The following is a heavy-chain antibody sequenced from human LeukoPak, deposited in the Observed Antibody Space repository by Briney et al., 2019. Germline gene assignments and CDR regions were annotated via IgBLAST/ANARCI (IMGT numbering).Heavy chain of an antibody. CDR1: GYTFTGYY. D-gene: IGHD6-13*01. CDR2: INPNSGGT. Sequence: ASVKVSCKASGYTFTGYYMHWVRQAPGQGLEWMGLINPNSGGTNYAQKFQGRVTMTRDTSISTAYMELSRLRSDDTAVYYCARERWQLAPHYYMDVWGKGTTVTVSS. V-gene: IGHV1-2*02. J-gene: IGHJ6*03. CDR3: ARERWQLAPHYYMDV.